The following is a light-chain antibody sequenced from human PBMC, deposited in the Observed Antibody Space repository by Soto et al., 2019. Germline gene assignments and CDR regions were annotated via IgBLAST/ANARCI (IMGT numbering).Light chain of an antibody. Sequence: QSALTQPASVSGSPGQSITISCTGTSSVVGSYNLVSWYQQHPGKAPKLMIYEDNKRPSGVSNRFSVSKSGYTASLTISGLQAEDEADYYCCSYARTSTYVFGSGTKSPS. CDR3: CSYARTSTYV. CDR2: EDN. J-gene: IGLJ1*01. CDR1: SSVVGSYNL. V-gene: IGLV2-23*01.